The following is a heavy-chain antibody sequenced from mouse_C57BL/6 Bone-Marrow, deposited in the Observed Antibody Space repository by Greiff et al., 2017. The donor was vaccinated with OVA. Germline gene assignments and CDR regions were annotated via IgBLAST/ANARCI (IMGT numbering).Heavy chain of an antibody. CDR2: IDPENGDT. D-gene: IGHD2-2*01. V-gene: IGHV14-4*01. CDR1: GFNIKDDY. J-gene: IGHJ2*01. CDR3: IMVKGYYFDY. Sequence: VQLKHSGAELVRPGASVKLSCTASGFNIKDDYMHWVKQRPEQGLEWIGWIDPENGDTEYASKFQGKATITADTSSNTAYLQLSSLTSEDTAVYYCIMVKGYYFDYWGQGTTLTVSS.